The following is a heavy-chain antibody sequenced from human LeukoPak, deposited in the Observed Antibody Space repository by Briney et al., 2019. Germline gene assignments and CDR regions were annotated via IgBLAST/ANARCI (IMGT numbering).Heavy chain of an antibody. D-gene: IGHD5-18*01. CDR3: ARDHRGYSYGSEQYHYYYMDV. CDR1: GFSFGSYW. CDR2: IKEEGSEK. V-gene: IGHV3-7*01. Sequence: GGSLRLSCAASGFSFGSYWMSWVRQAPGKGLEWVANIKEEGSEKYYVDSVKGRFTISRDNAKNSLYVQMNSLRAEDTAVYYCARDHRGYSYGSEQYHYYYMDVWGKGTTVTVSS. J-gene: IGHJ6*03.